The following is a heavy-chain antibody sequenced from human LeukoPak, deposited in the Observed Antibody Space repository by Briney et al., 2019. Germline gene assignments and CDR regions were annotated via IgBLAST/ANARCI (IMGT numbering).Heavy chain of an antibody. CDR2: FSGPGKT. Sequence: GGSLRLSCAASGFTLNNSAMSWVRQAPGKGLEWVSGFSGPGKTYYADSVKGRFTISRDTSKSTLYLQINSLGAEDTAVYYCAKAWWSTSSGGDSFGIWGQGTMVTVSS. V-gene: IGHV3-23*01. J-gene: IGHJ3*02. CDR3: AKAWWSTSSGGDSFGI. D-gene: IGHD6-6*01. CDR1: GFTLNNSA.